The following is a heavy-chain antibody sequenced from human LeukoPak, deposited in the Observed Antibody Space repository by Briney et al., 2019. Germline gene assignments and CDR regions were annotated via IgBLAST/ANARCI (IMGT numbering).Heavy chain of an antibody. Sequence: ASVKVSCKVSGYTLTELSMHWVRQAPGKGLEWMGGFDPEDGETIYAQKFQGRVTMTRNTSISTAYMELSSLRSEDTAVYYCARRLVGRGYDILTGYWDYWGQGTLVTVSS. CDR1: GYTLTELS. CDR2: FDPEDGET. V-gene: IGHV1-24*01. CDR3: ARRLVGRGYDILTGYWDY. D-gene: IGHD3-9*01. J-gene: IGHJ4*02.